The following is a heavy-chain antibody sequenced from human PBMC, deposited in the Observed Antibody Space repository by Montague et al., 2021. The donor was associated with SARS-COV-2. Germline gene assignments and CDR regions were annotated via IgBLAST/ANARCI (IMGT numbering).Heavy chain of an antibody. V-gene: IGHV4-34*01. CDR1: GGSFSGYY. J-gene: IGHJ6*03. Sequence: SETLSLTCAVYGGSFSGYYWSWIRQPPGKGLEWIGEINHSGSTNYTPSLKSRVTISMDTSKNQFSLKLSSVTAADTAVYYCACGATHLGVRYYYYYRYVCEKSITATVS. CDR2: INHSGST. CDR3: ACGATHLGVRYYYYYRYV. D-gene: IGHD5-12*01.